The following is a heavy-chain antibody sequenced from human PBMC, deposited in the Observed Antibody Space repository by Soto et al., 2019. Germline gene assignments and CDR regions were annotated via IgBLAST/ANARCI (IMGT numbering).Heavy chain of an antibody. CDR1: GYTFSGYY. Sequence: SVKVSCKASGYTFSGYYIHWLRQAPGQGLEWMGWINPNSGGTNYAQKFQGRVTVTRDTPTSTAYMELSRLTSDDTAVYYCARSLTEGYCTITGCYTRPLYGMDVWGQGTTVTVSS. J-gene: IGHJ6*02. D-gene: IGHD2-2*02. V-gene: IGHV1-2*02. CDR2: INPNSGGT. CDR3: ARSLTEGYCTITGCYTRPLYGMDV.